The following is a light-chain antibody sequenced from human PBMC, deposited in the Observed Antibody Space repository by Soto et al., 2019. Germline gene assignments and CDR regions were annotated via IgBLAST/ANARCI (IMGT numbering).Light chain of an antibody. CDR1: SSNLGAGYD. CDR3: ISYGNTRGTLEVVL. V-gene: IGLV1-40*01. Sequence: QAVLTQPPSVSGAPGQRVTISCTGNSSNLGAGYDVHWYQQLPGAAPKLVIFGNRNRPSGVPERFSGSKSGTSASLAITGLQAEDEADYYCISYGNTRGTLEVVLFGGGTKLTVL. J-gene: IGLJ2*01. CDR2: GNR.